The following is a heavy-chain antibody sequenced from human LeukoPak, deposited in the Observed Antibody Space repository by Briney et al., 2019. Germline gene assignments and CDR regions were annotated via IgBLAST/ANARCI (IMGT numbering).Heavy chain of an antibody. J-gene: IGHJ3*02. D-gene: IGHD6-13*01. Sequence: ASVKVSCKASAYTFTIYTIHWARQAPGQRLEWMGWINAGNGNTRYSQNFQGRVTITRDTSATTAYMELSSLRSEDTAVYYCARTTRSWYEDNDAFDIWGQGTTVTVSS. CDR2: INAGNGNT. V-gene: IGHV1-3*01. CDR1: AYTFTIYT. CDR3: ARTTRSWYEDNDAFDI.